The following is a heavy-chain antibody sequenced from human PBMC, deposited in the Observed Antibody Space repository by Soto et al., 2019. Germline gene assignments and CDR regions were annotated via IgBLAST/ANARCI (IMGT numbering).Heavy chain of an antibody. J-gene: IGHJ4*02. D-gene: IGHD6-6*01. Sequence: SQTLSLTGAISGDSVPSNSAAWNWIRQSTSRGLEWLGRTYYRSKWYNDYAVSVKSRITINPDTSKNQFSLQLNSVTPEDTAVYCCASDGGARLLAYWAQGTLVPVSS. V-gene: IGHV6-1*01. CDR2: TYYRSKWYN. CDR1: GDSVPSNSAA. CDR3: ASDGGARLLAY.